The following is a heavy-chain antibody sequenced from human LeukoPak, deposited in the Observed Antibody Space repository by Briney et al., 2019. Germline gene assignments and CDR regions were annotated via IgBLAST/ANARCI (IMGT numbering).Heavy chain of an antibody. CDR3: ARLQWLSTPFFDY. J-gene: IGHJ4*02. D-gene: IGHD6-19*01. CDR2: IYYSGST. V-gene: IGHV4-59*08. Sequence: SETLSLTCTVSGGSISSYYWSWIRQPPGKGLEWIGYIYYSGSTNYNLSLKSRVTISVDTSKNQFSLKLSSVTAADTAVYYCARLQWLSTPFFDYWGQGTLVTVSS. CDR1: GGSISSYY.